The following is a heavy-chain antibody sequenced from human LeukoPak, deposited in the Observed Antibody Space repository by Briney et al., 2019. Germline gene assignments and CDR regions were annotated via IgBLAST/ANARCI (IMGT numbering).Heavy chain of an antibody. CDR1: GGTFSSYA. CDR3: ARTDYYDSSGYYDAFDI. CDR2: IIPIFGTA. J-gene: IGHJ3*02. Sequence: SVKVSCKASGGTFSSYAISWVRQAPGQGLEWMGGIIPIFGTANYAQKFQGRVTITTDESTSTAYMELSSLRSGDTAVYYCARTDYYDSSGYYDAFDIWGQGTMVTVSS. V-gene: IGHV1-69*05. D-gene: IGHD3-22*01.